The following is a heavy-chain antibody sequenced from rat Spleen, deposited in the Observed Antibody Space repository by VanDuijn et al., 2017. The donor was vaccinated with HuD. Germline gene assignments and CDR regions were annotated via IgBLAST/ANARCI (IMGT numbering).Heavy chain of an antibody. CDR2: MWSGGST. D-gene: IGHD1-2*01. Sequence: VQLKESGPGLVQPSQTLSLTCTVSGFSLTDYIVHWVRQPPGKGLEWMGVMWSGGSTAYNSALKSRLSISRDPSKSQVFLKINSLQTEDTAIYYCTSLYYSSLDYWGQGVMVTVSS. CDR1: GFSLTDYI. CDR3: TSLYYSSLDY. J-gene: IGHJ2*01. V-gene: IGHV2S63*01.